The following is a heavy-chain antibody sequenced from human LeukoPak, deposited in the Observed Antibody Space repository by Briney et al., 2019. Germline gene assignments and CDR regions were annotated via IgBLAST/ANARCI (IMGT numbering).Heavy chain of an antibody. CDR2: INAGNGNT. CDR3: ASSYYVWGSYRPTYYFDY. CDR1: GYTFTSYA. Sequence: GASVKVSCKASGYTFTSYAMHWVRQAPGQRLEWMGWINAGNGNTKYSQKFQGRVTITRDTSASTAYMELSSLRSEDTAVYYCASSYYVWGSYRPTYYFDYWGQEPWSPSPQ. J-gene: IGHJ4*01. D-gene: IGHD3-16*02. V-gene: IGHV1-3*01.